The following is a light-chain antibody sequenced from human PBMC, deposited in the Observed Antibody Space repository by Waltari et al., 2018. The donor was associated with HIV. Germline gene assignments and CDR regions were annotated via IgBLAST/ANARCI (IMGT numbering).Light chain of an antibody. V-gene: IGKV4-1*01. J-gene: IGKJ2*01. CDR1: QSVLYSSNNKNY. CDR3: QQYYSTPYT. CDR2: WAS. Sequence: DIVMTQSPDSLTVFLGERATINCKSSQSVLYSSNNKNYLAWYQQKAGQPPKLLIYWASTRESGVPDRFSASGSGTDFSLTISSLQVEDVAVYYCQQYYSTPYTFGQGTKLEIK.